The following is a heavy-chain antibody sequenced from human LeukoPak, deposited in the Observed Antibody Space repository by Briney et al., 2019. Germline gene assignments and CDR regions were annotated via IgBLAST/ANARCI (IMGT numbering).Heavy chain of an antibody. J-gene: IGHJ4*02. CDR1: GFTFSSYS. Sequence: GGSLRLSCAASGFTFSSYSMNWVRQAPGKGLEWVSSISSSSSYIYYADSVKGRFTISRDNAKNSLYPQMNSLRAEDTAVYYCAREGRDGYNYNYWGQGTLVTVSS. CDR3: AREGRDGYNYNY. V-gene: IGHV3-21*01. D-gene: IGHD5-24*01. CDR2: ISSSSSYI.